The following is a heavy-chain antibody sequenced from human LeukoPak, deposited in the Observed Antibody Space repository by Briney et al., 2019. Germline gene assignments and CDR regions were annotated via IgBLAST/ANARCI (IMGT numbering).Heavy chain of an antibody. CDR1: GFTFSYSS. V-gene: IGHV3-48*01. D-gene: IGHD1-26*01. J-gene: IGHJ4*02. CDR3: ARGELPYY. CDR2: ISSSSSTI. Sequence: GGSLRLSCAASGFTFSYSSMNWVRQAPGKGLEWVSYISSSSSTIYHADSVKGRFTISRDNAKNSLYLQMNSLRAEDTAVYYCARGELPYYWGQGTLVTVSS.